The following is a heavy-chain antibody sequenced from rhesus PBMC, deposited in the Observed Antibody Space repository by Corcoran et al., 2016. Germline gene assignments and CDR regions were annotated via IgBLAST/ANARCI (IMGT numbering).Heavy chain of an antibody. V-gene: IGHV3S16*01. CDR2: ISSASSYR. CDR1: GFTFSSYV. CDR3: TRDSVWTGYYISYFDY. J-gene: IGHJ4*01. Sequence: EVQLLESGGGLFQPGGSLSLSCAASGFTFSSYVMSWVRQAPGKGLEWVSSISSASSYRYYADSVKGRFTISRDNAQNSLSLQMNSLRAEDTAVYYCTRDSVWTGYYISYFDYWGQGVLVTVSS. D-gene: IGHD3-3*01.